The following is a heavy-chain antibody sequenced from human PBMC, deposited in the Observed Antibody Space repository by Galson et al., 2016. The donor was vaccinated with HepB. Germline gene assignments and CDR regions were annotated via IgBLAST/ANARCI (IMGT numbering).Heavy chain of an antibody. Sequence: SLRLSCAASGFTFSTSAVHWVRQAPGKGLEWVAGISSDGSNQFYADSVTGRFTISRDNPKDTLYLQMNSLRAEDTAVYYCAKDGGYTYALGYWGRGTLVTVSS. CDR1: GFTFSTSA. D-gene: IGHD5-18*01. V-gene: IGHV3-30-3*01. J-gene: IGHJ4*02. CDR3: AKDGGYTYALGY. CDR2: ISSDGSNQ.